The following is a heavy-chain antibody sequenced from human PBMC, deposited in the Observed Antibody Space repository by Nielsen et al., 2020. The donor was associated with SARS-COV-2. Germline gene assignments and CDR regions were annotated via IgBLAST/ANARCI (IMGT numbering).Heavy chain of an antibody. CDR1: GFTFSSYS. CDR3: ARVKGSSSTYGMDV. Sequence: GVLKISCAASGFTFSSYSMNWVRQAPGKGLEWVSSISSSSSYIYYADSVKGRFTISRDNAKNSLYLQMNSLRAEDTAVYYCARVKGSSSTYGMDVWGQGTTVTVSS. V-gene: IGHV3-21*01. CDR2: ISSSSSYI. J-gene: IGHJ6*02. D-gene: IGHD6-13*01.